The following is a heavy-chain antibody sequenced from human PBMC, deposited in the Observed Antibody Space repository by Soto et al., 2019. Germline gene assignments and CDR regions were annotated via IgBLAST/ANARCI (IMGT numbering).Heavy chain of an antibody. CDR3: ANLDYGDFGTDY. V-gene: IGHV4-39*01. CDR1: GGSLSSSSYY. J-gene: IGHJ4*02. CDR2: IYYSGST. D-gene: IGHD4-17*01. Sequence: PSETLSLTCTVSGGSLSSSSYYWVWIRQPPGKGLEWIGNIYYSGSTYYNPSLKSRVTISVDTSKNQFSLRLSSVTAADTAVYYCANLDYGDFGTDYWGQGTLVTVSS.